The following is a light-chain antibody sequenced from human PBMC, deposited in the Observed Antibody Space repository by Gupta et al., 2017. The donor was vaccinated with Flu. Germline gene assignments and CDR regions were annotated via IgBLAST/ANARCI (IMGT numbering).Light chain of an antibody. CDR3: RQHHSFPLS. V-gene: IGKV1-17*01. CDR1: QGIGDK. J-gene: IGKJ4*01. CDR2: AAS. Sequence: DIQITQSPSSLSASVGDRVTITCRASQGIGDKVGWYQQKPGRAPKRLIYAASSLESGVPSRFSGRGSGTEFTLTISSLQPEDLATYYCRQHHSFPLSFGGGTKVEIK.